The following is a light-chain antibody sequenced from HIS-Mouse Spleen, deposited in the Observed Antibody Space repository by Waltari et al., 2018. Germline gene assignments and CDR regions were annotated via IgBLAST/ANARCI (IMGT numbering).Light chain of an antibody. CDR1: QGISSY. V-gene: IGKV1-9*01. Sequence: DIQLTQSPSFLSASVGDRVTITCRASQGISSYLAWYQQKPGKAPKLQIYAASTLQSGGPSRFSGSGSGTEFTLTIGSLQPKDFATYYCQQLNSYPQETFGGGTKVEIK. CDR2: AAS. J-gene: IGKJ4*01. CDR3: QQLNSYPQET.